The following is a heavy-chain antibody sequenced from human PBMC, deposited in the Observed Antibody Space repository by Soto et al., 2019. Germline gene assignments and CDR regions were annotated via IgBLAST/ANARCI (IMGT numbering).Heavy chain of an antibody. Sequence: QVQLVQSGAEVKKPGASVKVSCKASGYTFTSYYMHWVRQAPGQGPEWMGIIYPSGGSTSYAQKFQDRGTMTRDTSTTTVYMELRSLRSEDTAVYFCARPKKRGDYGAPDSWGQGTLVIVSS. D-gene: IGHD4-17*01. CDR1: GYTFTSYY. V-gene: IGHV1-46*01. CDR2: IYPSGGST. J-gene: IGHJ4*02. CDR3: ARPKKRGDYGAPDS.